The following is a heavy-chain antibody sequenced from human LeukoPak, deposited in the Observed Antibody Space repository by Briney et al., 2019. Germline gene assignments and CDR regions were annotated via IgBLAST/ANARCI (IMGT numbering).Heavy chain of an antibody. CDR3: ARVFPQYGYFDY. J-gene: IGHJ4*02. CDR1: GGSISSRSYY. Sequence: PSETLSLTCTVSGGSISSRSYYWGWIRQPPGKGLEWIGIIHYSGNTYYNPSLKSRVTMSVDTSKNQFSLRVSSVTAADTAVYYCARVFPQYGYFDYWGQGTLVTVSS. CDR2: IHYSGNT. D-gene: IGHD2-2*01. V-gene: IGHV4-39*07.